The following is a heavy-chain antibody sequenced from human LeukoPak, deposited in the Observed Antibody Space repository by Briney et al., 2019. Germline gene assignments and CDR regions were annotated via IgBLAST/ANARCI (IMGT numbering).Heavy chain of an antibody. CDR3: ARDGQRWPIYY. Sequence: PGGSLRLSCAASGFTFSSYEMIWVRQAPGKGLEWISYISSNGSNTYYADSLKGRFTISRDNAKNSLYLQMNSLRAEDTAVYYCARDGQRWPIYYWGQGTMVTVSS. CDR1: GFTFSSYE. V-gene: IGHV3-48*03. D-gene: IGHD6-19*01. J-gene: IGHJ4*02. CDR2: ISSNGSNT.